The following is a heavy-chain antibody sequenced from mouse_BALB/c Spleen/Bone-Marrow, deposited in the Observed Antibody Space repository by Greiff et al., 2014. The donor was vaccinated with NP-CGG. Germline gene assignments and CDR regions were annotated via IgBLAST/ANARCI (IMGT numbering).Heavy chain of an antibody. Sequence: VQLQQSGAELVRSGASVKLSCTASGFNIKDYYMHWVKQRPEQGLEWIGWIDPGNGDTEYAPKFQGKATMTADTSSNTAYLQLSSLTSEDTAVYYCNAEHGNYPYFDYWGQGTTLTVSS. CDR2: IDPGNGDT. CDR3: NAEHGNYPYFDY. CDR1: GFNIKDYY. V-gene: IGHV14-4*02. J-gene: IGHJ2*01.